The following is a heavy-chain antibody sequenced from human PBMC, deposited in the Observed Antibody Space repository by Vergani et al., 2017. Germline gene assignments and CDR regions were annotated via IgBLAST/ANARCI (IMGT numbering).Heavy chain of an antibody. V-gene: IGHV3-49*04. J-gene: IGHJ4*02. CDR1: GFTFGDYA. CDR2: IRSKAYGGTT. Sequence: VKLVESGGGLVQPGRSLRLSCTSSGFTFGDYAMSWVRQAPGKGLEWVGFIRSKAYGGTTEYAASVKGRFTISIDDSKSFAYLQMNSLTTEDTAVYYCTRCAIVVVTANPHPDYWGQGTLVTVSS. D-gene: IGHD2-21*02. CDR3: TRCAIVVVTANPHPDY.